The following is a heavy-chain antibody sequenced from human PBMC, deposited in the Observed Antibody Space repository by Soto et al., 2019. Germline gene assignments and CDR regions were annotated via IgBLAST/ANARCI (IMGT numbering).Heavy chain of an antibody. V-gene: IGHV4-39*01. CDR1: GGSISSSSYY. CDR2: IYYSGST. CDR3: ANQFSGGYCSSTSCYGLHSQNWFDP. J-gene: IGHJ5*02. D-gene: IGHD2-2*01. Sequence: SETLSLTCTVSGGSISSSSYYWGWIRQPPGKGLEWIGSIYYSGSTYYNPSLKSRVTISVDTSKNQFSLKLSSVTAADTAVYYCANQFSGGYCSSTSCYGLHSQNWFDPWGQGTLVTVSS.